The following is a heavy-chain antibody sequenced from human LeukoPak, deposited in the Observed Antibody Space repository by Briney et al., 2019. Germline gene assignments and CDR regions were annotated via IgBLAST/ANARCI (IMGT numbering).Heavy chain of an antibody. D-gene: IGHD6-6*01. V-gene: IGHV3-23*01. J-gene: IGHJ4*02. CDR2: ITGSGAST. CDR1: GFSFRDYG. CDR3: ANSSSWVLDD. Sequence: GGSLRLSCAASGFSFRDYGMHWVRRTPGKGLEWVSSITGSGASTYYADSVKGRFSISRDNSKNTLYLQMNSLRAEDTAVYYCANSSSWVLDDWGQGTLVTVSS.